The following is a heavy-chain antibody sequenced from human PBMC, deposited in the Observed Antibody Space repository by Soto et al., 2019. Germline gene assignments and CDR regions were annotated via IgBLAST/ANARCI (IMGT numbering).Heavy chain of an antibody. CDR2: IYYSGST. CDR1: GGSISSYY. D-gene: IGHD2-8*01. CDR3: ARVKRYCTNGVCYDNDAFDI. V-gene: IGHV4-59*01. Sequence: SETLSLTCTVSGGSISSYYWSWIRQPPGKGLEWIGYIYYSGSTNYNPSLKSRVTISVDTSKNQFSLKLSSVTAAVTAVYYCARVKRYCTNGVCYDNDAFDIWGQGTMVTVSS. J-gene: IGHJ3*02.